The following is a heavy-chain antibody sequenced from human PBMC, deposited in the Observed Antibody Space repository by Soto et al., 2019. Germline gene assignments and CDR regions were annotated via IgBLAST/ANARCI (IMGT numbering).Heavy chain of an antibody. J-gene: IGHJ4*02. CDR1: GYSFTSYW. V-gene: IGHV5-10-1*01. D-gene: IGHD3-3*01. Sequence: GESLKISCKGSGYSFTSYWISWVRQMPGKGLEWMGRIDPSDSYTNYSPSFQGHVTISADKPISTAYLQWSSLKASDTAMYYCARHPPPARMTIFGVGSPLFDYWGQGTLVTVSS. CDR3: ARHPPPARMTIFGVGSPLFDY. CDR2: IDPSDSYT.